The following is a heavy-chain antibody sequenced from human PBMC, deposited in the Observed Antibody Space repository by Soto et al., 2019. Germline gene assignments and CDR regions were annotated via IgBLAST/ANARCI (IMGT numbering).Heavy chain of an antibody. Sequence: QVHLLQSGAEVKKPGASVRVSCKASGYSFTGNSMHWVRQAPGQGLEWMGWINPNNGGTNYAQRFRGWVTMTRDASVSTPNMDLNRLKSDDTAVYYCVIKRSVVVYWAQGTLVTVSS. CDR1: GYSFTGNS. D-gene: IGHD2-15*01. CDR3: VIKRSVVVY. CDR2: INPNNGGT. J-gene: IGHJ4*02. V-gene: IGHV1-2*04.